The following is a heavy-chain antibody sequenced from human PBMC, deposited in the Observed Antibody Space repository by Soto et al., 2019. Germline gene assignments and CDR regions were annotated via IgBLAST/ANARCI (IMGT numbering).Heavy chain of an antibody. CDR1: GFTFSSYA. Sequence: GGSLRLSCAASGFTFSSYAMSRVRQAPGKGLEWDSAISGGGGITYYADSVKGRFTISRDNSKNTLYLKMNSLRAEDTAVYYCAKDFFEADASVGWFDPWGQGTLVTVSS. CDR2: ISGGGGIT. J-gene: IGHJ5*02. CDR3: AKDFFEADASVGWFDP. D-gene: IGHD1-26*01. V-gene: IGHV3-23*01.